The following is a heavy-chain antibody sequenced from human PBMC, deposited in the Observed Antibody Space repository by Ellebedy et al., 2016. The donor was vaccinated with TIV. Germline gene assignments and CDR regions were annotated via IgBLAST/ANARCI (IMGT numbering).Heavy chain of an antibody. J-gene: IGHJ4*02. CDR1: GFTFSTYW. D-gene: IGHD6-6*01. V-gene: IGHV3-7*01. CDR3: ARASRGSSSDY. Sequence: GESLKISCAASGFTFSTYWMGWVRQAPGKGLEWVANIKEDGSEKYYVDSVKGRFTISRDNAKNSLYLQMNSLRVEDTAVYYCARASRGSSSDYWGQGSLVTVSS. CDR2: IKEDGSEK.